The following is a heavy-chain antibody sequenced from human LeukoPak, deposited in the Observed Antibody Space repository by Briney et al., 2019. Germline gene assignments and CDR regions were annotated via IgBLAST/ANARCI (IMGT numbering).Heavy chain of an antibody. Sequence: PAGSLRLSCAASGFTFSSYEMNWVRQAPGKGLEWISYISSSGSTIYYADSVKGRFTISRDNAKNSLYLQMNSLRAEDTAVYYCARVVVAATRYYFDYWGQGTLVTVSS. J-gene: IGHJ4*02. D-gene: IGHD2-15*01. CDR2: ISSSGSTI. CDR3: ARVVVAATRYYFDY. V-gene: IGHV3-48*03. CDR1: GFTFSSYE.